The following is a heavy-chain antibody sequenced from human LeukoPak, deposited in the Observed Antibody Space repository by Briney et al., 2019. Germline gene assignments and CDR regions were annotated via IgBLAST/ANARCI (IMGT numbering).Heavy chain of an antibody. CDR2: IYYSGST. CDR3: ARHRGDYYDSSGYYP. J-gene: IGHJ5*02. V-gene: IGHV4-39*01. CDR1: GGSISSSSYH. Sequence: SEALSLTCTVSGGSISSSSYHWGWIRQPPGKGLEWIGSIYYSGSTYYNPSLKSRVTISVDTSKNQFSLKLSSVTAADTAVYYCARHRGDYYDSSGYYPWGQGTLVTVSS. D-gene: IGHD3-22*01.